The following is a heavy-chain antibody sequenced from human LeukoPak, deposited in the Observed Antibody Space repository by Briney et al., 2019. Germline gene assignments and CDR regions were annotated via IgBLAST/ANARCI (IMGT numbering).Heavy chain of an antibody. CDR2: INPNSGGT. D-gene: IGHD6-13*01. CDR3: ARGPLSLMSSSWYADWFDP. J-gene: IGHJ5*02. Sequence: EASVTVSCTASGYTSTGYYMHWVRPAPGQGLEWLGWINPNSGGTNYAQKFQGRVTMTRDTSISTAYMELSRLRSDDTAVYYCARGPLSLMSSSWYADWFDPWGQGTLVTVSS. CDR1: GYTSTGYY. V-gene: IGHV1-2*02.